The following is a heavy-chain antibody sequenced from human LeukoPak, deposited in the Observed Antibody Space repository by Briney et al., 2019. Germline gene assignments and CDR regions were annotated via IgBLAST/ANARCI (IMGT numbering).Heavy chain of an antibody. CDR2: ISGSGGST. J-gene: IGHJ4*02. D-gene: IGHD2-15*01. CDR1: GFTFSDYY. Sequence: GGSLRLSCAASGFTFSDYYMSWVRQAPGKGLEWVSAISGSGGSTYYADSVKGRFTISRDNSKNTLYLQMNSLRAEDTAVYYCAKVSKCSGGSCYPMYFDYWGQGTLVTVSS. V-gene: IGHV3-23*01. CDR3: AKVSKCSGGSCYPMYFDY.